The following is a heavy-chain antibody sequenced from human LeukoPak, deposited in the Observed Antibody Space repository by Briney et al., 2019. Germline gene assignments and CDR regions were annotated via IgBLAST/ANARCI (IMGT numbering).Heavy chain of an antibody. D-gene: IGHD2-2*01. CDR1: GYTFTSYG. Sequence: GASVKVSCKASGYTFTSYGISWVRQAPGQGLEWMGWISAYNGNTNYAQKLQGRVTMTTDTSTSTAYMELRSLRSDDTAVYYCARDRAVVPAASYNWFDPWGQGTLVTVSS. V-gene: IGHV1-18*01. J-gene: IGHJ5*02. CDR3: ARDRAVVPAASYNWFDP. CDR2: ISAYNGNT.